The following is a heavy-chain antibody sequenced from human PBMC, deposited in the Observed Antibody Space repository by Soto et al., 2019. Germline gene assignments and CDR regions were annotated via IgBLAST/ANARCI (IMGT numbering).Heavy chain of an antibody. CDR2: IDPSDSYT. D-gene: IGHD3-22*01. CDR3: ARQTYYDSSGYSYNWFDP. CDR1: GYSFTSYW. Sequence: GESLKISCKGSGYSFTSYWISWVRQMPGKGLEWMGRIDPSDSYTNYSPSFQGHVTISADKSISTAYLQWSSLKASDTAMYYCARQTYYDSSGYSYNWFDPWGQGTLVTVSS. J-gene: IGHJ5*02. V-gene: IGHV5-10-1*01.